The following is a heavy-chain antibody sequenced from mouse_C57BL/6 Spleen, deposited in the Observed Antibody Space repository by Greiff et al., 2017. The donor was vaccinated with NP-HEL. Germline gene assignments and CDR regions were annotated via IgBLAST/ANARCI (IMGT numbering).Heavy chain of an antibody. J-gene: IGHJ1*03. Sequence: QVQLKQSGPELVKPGASVKISCKASGYAFSSSWMNWVKQRPGKGLEWIGRIYPGDGDTNYNGKFKGKATLTADKSSSTAYMQLSSLTSEDSAVYFCARSITTVVTPFDVWGTGTTVTVSS. CDR1: GYAFSSSW. D-gene: IGHD1-1*01. CDR3: ARSITTVVTPFDV. CDR2: IYPGDGDT. V-gene: IGHV1-82*01.